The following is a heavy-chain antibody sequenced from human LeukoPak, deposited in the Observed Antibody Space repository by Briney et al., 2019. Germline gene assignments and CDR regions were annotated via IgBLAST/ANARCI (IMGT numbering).Heavy chain of an antibody. CDR1: GGSITSGNYY. J-gene: IGHJ5*02. CDR3: ARGFDP. V-gene: IGHV4-61*02. CDR2: IYASGNT. Sequence: SQTLSLTCTVSGGSITSGNYYWSWIRQPAGKGLEWIGRIYASGNTNYNPSLKSRVTISVDTSKDQFSLRLSSVTAADTAVYYCARGFDPWGQGTLVTVSS.